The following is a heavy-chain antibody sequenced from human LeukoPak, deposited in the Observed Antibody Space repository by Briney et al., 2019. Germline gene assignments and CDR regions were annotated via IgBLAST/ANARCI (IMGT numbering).Heavy chain of an antibody. CDR1: GFTFSSYA. V-gene: IGHV3-64*01. CDR3: ARDLYDILTGYYPEYYYYYGMDV. J-gene: IGHJ6*02. CDR2: ISSNGGST. D-gene: IGHD3-9*01. Sequence: PGGSLRLSCAASGFTFSSYAMHWVRQAPGKGLEYVSAISSNGGSTYYANSVKGRLTISRDNSKNTLYLQMGSLRAEDMAVYYCARDLYDILTGYYPEYYYYYGMDVWGQGTTVTVSS.